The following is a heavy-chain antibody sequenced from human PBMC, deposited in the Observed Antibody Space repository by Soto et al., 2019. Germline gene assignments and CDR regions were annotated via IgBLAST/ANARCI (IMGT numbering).Heavy chain of an antibody. Sequence: QVQLQESGPGLVKPSQTLSLTCTVSGGSISSGDYYWSWIRQPPGKGLEWIGYIYYSGSTYYNPSLNSRVTITVDTSKNQFSRKVSSVTAAVTGVYYCARGLSSNHYYYGMDVWGQGTTVTVSS. CDR1: GGSISSGDYY. V-gene: IGHV4-30-4*01. CDR3: ARGLSSNHYYYGMDV. CDR2: IYYSGST. J-gene: IGHJ6*02. D-gene: IGHD4-4*01.